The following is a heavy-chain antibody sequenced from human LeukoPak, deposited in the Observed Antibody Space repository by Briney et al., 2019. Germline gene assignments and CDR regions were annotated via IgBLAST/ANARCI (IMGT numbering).Heavy chain of an antibody. D-gene: IGHD1-26*01. V-gene: IGHV6-1*01. CDR3: ARDRRGSSYYYYYYMDV. Sequence: SQTLSPTCAISGDSVSSNSAAWNWIRQSPSRGLEWLGRTYYRSKWYNDYAVSVKSRVTINPDTSKNQFSLQLNSVTPEDTAVYYCARDRRGSSYYYYYYMDVWGKGTTVTISS. J-gene: IGHJ6*03. CDR1: GDSVSSNSAA. CDR2: TYYRSKWYN.